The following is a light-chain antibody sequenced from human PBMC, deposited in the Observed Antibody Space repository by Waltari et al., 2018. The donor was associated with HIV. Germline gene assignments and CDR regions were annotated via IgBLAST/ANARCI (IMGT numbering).Light chain of an antibody. J-gene: IGLJ3*02. Sequence: QSALTPPASVSGSPGHSITTSCTGTSSDVGSCNIVSWYQQHPGKAPKLMIYEGSKRPSGVSNRFSGSKSGNTASLTIFGFQAEDEADYYCCSYAGTNCVFGGCTKLTVL. CDR3: CSYAGTNCV. V-gene: IGLV2-23*01. CDR1: SSDVGSCNI. CDR2: EGS.